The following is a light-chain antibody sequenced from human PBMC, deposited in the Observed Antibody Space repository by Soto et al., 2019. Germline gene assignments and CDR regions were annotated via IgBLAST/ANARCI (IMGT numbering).Light chain of an antibody. CDR1: QTISSW. Sequence: DIQMTQSPSTLSGSVGDRVTITCRASQTISSWLAWYQQKPGKAPKLLIYKASTLKSGVPSRFSGSGSGTEFTLTISSLQPDDLATYYCQQYSDYPRTFGQGTKV. CDR3: QQYSDYPRT. J-gene: IGKJ1*01. CDR2: KAS. V-gene: IGKV1-5*03.